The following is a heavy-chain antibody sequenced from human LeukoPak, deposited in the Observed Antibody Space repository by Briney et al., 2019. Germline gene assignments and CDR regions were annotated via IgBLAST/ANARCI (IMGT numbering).Heavy chain of an antibody. J-gene: IGHJ4*02. CDR2: IYYSGST. CDR3: ARGPVRDYSNY. D-gene: IGHD4-11*01. Sequence: PSETLSLTCTVSGVPITSGGYYWSWIRQHPGKGLEWLGYIYYSGSTYYNPSLKSRLTISLGTSKNHFSLRLTSVTAADTAMYYCARGPVRDYSNYWGQGTLVTVSS. CDR1: GVPITSGGYY. V-gene: IGHV4-31*03.